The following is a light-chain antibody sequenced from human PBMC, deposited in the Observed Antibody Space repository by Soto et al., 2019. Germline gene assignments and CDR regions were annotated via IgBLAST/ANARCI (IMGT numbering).Light chain of an antibody. J-gene: IGKJ5*01. CDR1: QTIASRY. CDR3: QQYDTSPPT. Sequence: EIVLTQSPGTLSLSPGERATLSCRASQTIASRYLAWYQHQPGQASRLLIYRTFARAPGIPDRFSGGGSGTDFTLTISRLEREDFAVYYRQQYDTSPPTFGQGTRLDIK. CDR2: RTF. V-gene: IGKV3-20*01.